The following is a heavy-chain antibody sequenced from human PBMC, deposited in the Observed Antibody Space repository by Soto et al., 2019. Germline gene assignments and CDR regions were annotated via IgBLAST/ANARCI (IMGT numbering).Heavy chain of an antibody. Sequence: SETLSLTCTVSGGSFGSSAYYWGWIRRAPGKGLEWIGSINSSGSTFSNPSLKSRVALSVDTSKYQFSLKLTSVTAADTALYYCSRRAPEGFDPWGQGTLVTVSS. V-gene: IGHV4-39*01. CDR1: GGSFGSSAYY. J-gene: IGHJ5*02. CDR2: INSSGST. CDR3: SRRAPEGFDP.